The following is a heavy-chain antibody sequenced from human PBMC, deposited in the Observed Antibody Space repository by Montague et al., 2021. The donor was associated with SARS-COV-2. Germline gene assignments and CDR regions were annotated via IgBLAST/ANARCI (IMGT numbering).Heavy chain of an antibody. D-gene: IGHD4-17*01. V-gene: IGHV4-34*01. CDR1: GGSFSGYY. CDR3: ARSTVTIAPFGLSNKVRSRYYGMDV. CDR2: INHSGST. J-gene: IGHJ6*02. Sequence: SETLSLTCAVYGGSFSGYYLNWIRQPPGKGLEWIGEINHSGSTNYNPSXXSRVTISVDTSKNQFSLKLTSVTAADTAVFYCARSTVTIAPFGLSNKVRSRYYGMDVWGQGTTVTVSS.